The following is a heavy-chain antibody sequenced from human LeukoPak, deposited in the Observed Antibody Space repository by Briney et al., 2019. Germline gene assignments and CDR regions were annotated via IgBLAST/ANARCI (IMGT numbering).Heavy chain of an antibody. CDR2: ISSSSSTI. CDR3: ARERGDYGDSRANWYFDL. Sequence: PGGSLRLSCAASGFTFSSYSMNRVRQAPGKGLEWVSYISSSSSTIYYADSVKGRFTISRDNAKNSLYLQMNGLRAEDTAVYYCARERGDYGDSRANWYFDLWGRGTLVTVSS. J-gene: IGHJ2*01. CDR1: GFTFSSYS. D-gene: IGHD4-17*01. V-gene: IGHV3-48*01.